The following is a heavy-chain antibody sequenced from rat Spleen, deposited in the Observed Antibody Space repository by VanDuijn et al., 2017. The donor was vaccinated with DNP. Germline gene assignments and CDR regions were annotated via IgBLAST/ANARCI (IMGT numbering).Heavy chain of an antibody. V-gene: IGHV5-22*01. CDR2: IGSPAYAP. CDR3: VRWNSGHFDY. D-gene: IGHD4-3*01. Sequence: EVQLVESGGGLVQPGRSLKLSCAASGFTFSAYYMAWVRQAPAKGLEWVAYIGSPAYAPYYTDSVKGRFAFPRVNAKSTPYLQMNSLRSEEMATSYCVRWNSGHFDYWGQGVMVTVSS. J-gene: IGHJ2*01. CDR1: GFTFSAYY.